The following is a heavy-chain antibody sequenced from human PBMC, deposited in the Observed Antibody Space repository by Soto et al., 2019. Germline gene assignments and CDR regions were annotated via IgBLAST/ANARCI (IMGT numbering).Heavy chain of an antibody. CDR2: ISSSGSTI. V-gene: IGHV3-48*03. CDR1: GFTFSSYE. J-gene: IGHJ6*02. Sequence: EVQLVESGGGLVQPGGSLRLSCAASGFTFSSYEMNWVRQAPGKGLEWVSYISSSGSTIYYADSVKGRFTISRDNAKNSLYLQMNSLRDEDTAVYYCARDLGYSYGLDYYYGMDVWGQGTTVTVSS. D-gene: IGHD5-18*01. CDR3: ARDLGYSYGLDYYYGMDV.